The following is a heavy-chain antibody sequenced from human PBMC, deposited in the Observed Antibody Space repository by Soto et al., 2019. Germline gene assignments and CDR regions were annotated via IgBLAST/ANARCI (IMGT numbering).Heavy chain of an antibody. CDR3: VRGWRDVDY. CDR1: GFTFSDYA. Sequence: EVQLLESGGGVVQSGGSLRLSCAASGFTFSDYAMTWVRQAPGKGLDWVSSISTGGGTTYYADSVKGRLTGSRDNSKNALYLQTNSLRAEDTAVYFCVRGWRDVDYWGQGTLVTVSS. V-gene: IGHV3-23*01. J-gene: IGHJ4*02. CDR2: ISTGGGTT. D-gene: IGHD3-3*01.